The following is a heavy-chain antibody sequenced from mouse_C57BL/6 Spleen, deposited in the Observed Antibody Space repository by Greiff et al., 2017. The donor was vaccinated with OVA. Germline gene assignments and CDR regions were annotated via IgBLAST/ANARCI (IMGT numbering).Heavy chain of an antibody. CDR1: GYTFTSYD. V-gene: IGHV1-85*01. Sequence: VQLQQSGPELVKPGASVKLSCKASGYTFTSYDINWVKQRPGQGLEWIGWIYPRDGSTTYNEKFKGKATLTVDTSSSTAYMELHSLTSEDSAVYFCARAYDYDGFDYWGQGTTLTVSS. CDR3: ARAYDYDGFDY. J-gene: IGHJ2*01. CDR2: IYPRDGST. D-gene: IGHD2-4*01.